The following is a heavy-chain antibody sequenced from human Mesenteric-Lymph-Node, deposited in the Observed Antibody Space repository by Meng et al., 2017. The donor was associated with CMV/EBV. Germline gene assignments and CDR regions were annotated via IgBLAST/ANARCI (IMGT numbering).Heavy chain of an antibody. CDR1: GVSVTSGAYH. J-gene: IGHJ4*02. Sequence: DAGPGLGKPSETRSLTFIVSGVSVTSGAYHWSWIRQSPGKGLEWIGYIYGTGITIYNPSLKSRVTILLETSKNQFSLKLNSVTTADTAVYYCAKSRSSTPGIVDDWGQGTLVTVSS. CDR2: IYGTGIT. CDR3: AKSRSSTPGIVDD. D-gene: IGHD2/OR15-2a*01. V-gene: IGHV4-61*08.